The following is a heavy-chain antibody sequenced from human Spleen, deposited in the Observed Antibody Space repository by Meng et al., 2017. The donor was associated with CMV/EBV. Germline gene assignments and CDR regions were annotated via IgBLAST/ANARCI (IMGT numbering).Heavy chain of an antibody. Sequence: GESLKISCAASGFTFSSYAMSWVRQAPGKGLEWVSAISGSGGSTYYADSVKGRFTISRDNSKNTLYLQMNSLRAEDTAVYYCAREEEQQLVPSYWGQGTLVTVSS. V-gene: IGHV3-23*01. CDR1: GFTFSSYA. CDR3: AREEEQQLVPSY. CDR2: ISGSGGST. D-gene: IGHD6-13*01. J-gene: IGHJ4*02.